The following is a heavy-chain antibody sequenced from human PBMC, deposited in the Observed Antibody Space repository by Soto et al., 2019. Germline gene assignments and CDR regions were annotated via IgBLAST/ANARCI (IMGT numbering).Heavy chain of an antibody. J-gene: IGHJ4*02. V-gene: IGHV4-39*01. CDR2: IYYSGST. D-gene: IGHD5-12*01. Sequence: SETLSLTCTVSGGSISSSSYYWGWIRQPPGKGLEWIGSIYYSGSTYYNPSLKSRVTISVDTSKNQFSLKLSSVTAADTAVYYCARHQGGYDSEFEYWGQGTLVTVSS. CDR3: ARHQGGYDSEFEY. CDR1: GGSISSSSYY.